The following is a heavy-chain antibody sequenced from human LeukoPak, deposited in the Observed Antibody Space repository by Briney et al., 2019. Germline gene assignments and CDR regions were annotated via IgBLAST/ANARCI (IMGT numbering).Heavy chain of an antibody. CDR3: TTVYY. J-gene: IGHJ4*02. CDR2: IQSKADGGTP. V-gene: IGHV3-15*01. CDR1: GFTFSDTW. Sequence: GGSLRLSCAARGFTFSDTWMSWVRHTPGQGLEWVGRIQSKADGGTPAYAVPVKGRFIISRDDSKNTVYPPMDSLKIEDTGVYYCTTVYYWGQGTVVTVAS.